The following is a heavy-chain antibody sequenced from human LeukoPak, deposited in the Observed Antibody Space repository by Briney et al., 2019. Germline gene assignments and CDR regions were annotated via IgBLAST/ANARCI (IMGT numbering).Heavy chain of an antibody. Sequence: GASVKVSYKASGYTFTSYDINRLRQATGQGLERMGWMNPNSGNTGYAQKFQGRVTMTRNTSISTAYMELSSLGSEDAAVYYCARVGGGYSGSYHFDYWGQGTLVTVSS. CDR3: ARVGGGYSGSYHFDY. CDR1: GYTFTSYD. CDR2: MNPNSGNT. D-gene: IGHD1-26*01. J-gene: IGHJ4*02. V-gene: IGHV1-8*01.